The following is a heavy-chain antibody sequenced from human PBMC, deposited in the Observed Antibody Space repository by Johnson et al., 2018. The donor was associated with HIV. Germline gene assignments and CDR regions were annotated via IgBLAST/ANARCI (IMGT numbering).Heavy chain of an antibody. J-gene: IGHJ3*02. CDR1: GFTFSSYA. V-gene: IGHV3-30-3*01. CDR3: ARRGVGATTDAFDI. CDR2: ISYDGSNK. D-gene: IGHD1-26*01. Sequence: VQLVESGGGVVQPGRSLRLSCAASGFTFSSYAMHWVRQAPGKGLEWVAVISYDGSNKYYADSVKGRFTISRDNSKNTLHLQMNSLSAEDTAVYYCARRGVGATTDAFDIWGQGTIVTVSS.